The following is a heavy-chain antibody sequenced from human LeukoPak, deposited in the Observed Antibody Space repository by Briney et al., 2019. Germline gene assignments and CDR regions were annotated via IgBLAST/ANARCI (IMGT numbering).Heavy chain of an antibody. CDR1: GFTFSSYA. J-gene: IGHJ4*02. D-gene: IGHD6-13*01. V-gene: IGHV3-30-3*01. CDR3: ARDRETSAAAGTCDY. CDR2: ISYDGSNK. Sequence: GGSLRLSCAASGFTFSSYAMHWVRQAPGKGLEWVAVISYDGSNKYYADSVKGRFTISRDNSKNTLYLQLNSLRAEDTAVYYCARDRETSAAAGTCDYWAQGTLVTVSS.